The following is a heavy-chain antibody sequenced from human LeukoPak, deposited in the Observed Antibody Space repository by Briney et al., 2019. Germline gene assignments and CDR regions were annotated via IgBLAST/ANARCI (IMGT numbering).Heavy chain of an antibody. CDR1: GGSFSGYY. J-gene: IGHJ6*03. V-gene: IGHV4-34*01. D-gene: IGHD3-3*01. Sequence: TSETLSLTCAVYGGSFSGYYWSWIRQPPGKGLEWIGEINHSGSTNYNPSLKSRVTISVDTSKNQFSLKLSSVTAADTAVYYCAGNKYDFWSKYYYYYYMDVWGKGTTVTVSS. CDR3: AGNKYDFWSKYYYYYYMDV. CDR2: INHSGST.